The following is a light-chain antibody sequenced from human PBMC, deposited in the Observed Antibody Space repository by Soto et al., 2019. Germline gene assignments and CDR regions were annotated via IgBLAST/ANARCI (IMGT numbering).Light chain of an antibody. CDR2: EVS. Sequence: QSALTQPASVSGSPGQSIIISSTGTSSDFGGYNYVSWYQQHPGKAPKLMIYEVSNRPSGVSNRFSGSKSGNTASLTISGLQAEDEADYYCSSYTSSSTYVVFGGGTKVTVL. CDR1: SSDFGGYNY. CDR3: SSYTSSSTYVV. V-gene: IGLV2-14*01. J-gene: IGLJ2*01.